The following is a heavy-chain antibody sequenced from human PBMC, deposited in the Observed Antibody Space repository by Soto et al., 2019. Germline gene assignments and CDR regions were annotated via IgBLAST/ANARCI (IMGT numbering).Heavy chain of an antibody. Sequence: EVQLVESGGGLVQPGGSLRLSCAASGFTFSGYWMSWVRQAPGKGLEWVANIKQDGGEKFYVVSVKGRFTISRDNARNSLSLQMNSLRAEDTAVYYCARVASIAAFYWGQGTLVTVSS. CDR1: GFTFSGYW. CDR3: ARVASIAAFY. V-gene: IGHV3-7*05. D-gene: IGHD6-6*01. CDR2: IKQDGGEK. J-gene: IGHJ4*02.